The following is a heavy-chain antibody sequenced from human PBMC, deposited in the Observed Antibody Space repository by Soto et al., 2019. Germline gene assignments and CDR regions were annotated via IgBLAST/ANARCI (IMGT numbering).Heavy chain of an antibody. Sequence: GGSLRLSCAASGFTFSDHYMDWFRQAPGKGLEWVGRHRNKAKSYTTEYAASVKGRFTISRDDSKNSLYLQMNNLYTEDTAVYYCARGGISSFQDPIYYYTMDVWGQGTTVTVSS. CDR2: HRNKAKSYTT. CDR1: GFTFSDHY. J-gene: IGHJ6*02. D-gene: IGHD6-13*01. CDR3: ARGGISSFQDPIYYYTMDV. V-gene: IGHV3-72*01.